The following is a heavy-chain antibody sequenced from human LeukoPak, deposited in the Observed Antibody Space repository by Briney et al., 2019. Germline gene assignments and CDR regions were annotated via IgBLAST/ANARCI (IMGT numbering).Heavy chain of an antibody. CDR3: ATETYYDSSGPHFDY. J-gene: IGHJ4*02. CDR1: GGSIRSSNW. D-gene: IGHD3-22*01. CDR2: IYHTGNT. Sequence: SETLSLTCAVSGGSIRSSNWWSWVRQPPGTGLEWIGEIYHTGNTNYNPSLKSRVTISVDKSKNQFSLKLSSVTAADTAVYYCATETYYDSSGPHFDYWGQGTLVTVSS. V-gene: IGHV4-4*02.